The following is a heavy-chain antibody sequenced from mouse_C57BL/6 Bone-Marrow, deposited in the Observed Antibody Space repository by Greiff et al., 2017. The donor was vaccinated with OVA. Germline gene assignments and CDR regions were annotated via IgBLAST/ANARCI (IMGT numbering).Heavy chain of an antibody. CDR2: ISDGGSYT. V-gene: IGHV5-4*01. Sequence: DVHLVESGGGLVKPGGSLKLSCAASGFTFSSYAMSWVRQTPEKRLEWVATISDGGSYTYYPDNVKGRFTISRDNAKNNLYLQMSHLKSEDTAMYYCAREGTTVDYWGQGTTLTVSS. CDR1: GFTFSSYA. J-gene: IGHJ2*01. CDR3: AREGTTVDY. D-gene: IGHD1-1*01.